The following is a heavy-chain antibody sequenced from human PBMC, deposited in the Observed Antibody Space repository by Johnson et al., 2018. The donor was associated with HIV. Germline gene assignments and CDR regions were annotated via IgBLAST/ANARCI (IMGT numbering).Heavy chain of an antibody. D-gene: IGHD5-12*01. V-gene: IGHV3-20*04. CDR3: ARDRGYSGYDWGAFDI. CDR2: INWNDGST. Sequence: VQLVESGGGVVRPGGSLRLSCGASGFTFDDYDMSWVRQAPGKGLEWVSGINWNDGSTGYAKSVKGRFTISRYNAKNSLYLQMNNLRAEDTALYFCARDRGYSGYDWGAFDIWGQGTMVTVSS. J-gene: IGHJ3*02. CDR1: GFTFDDYD.